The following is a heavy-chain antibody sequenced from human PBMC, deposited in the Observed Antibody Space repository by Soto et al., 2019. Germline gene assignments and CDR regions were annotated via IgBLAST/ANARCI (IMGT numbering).Heavy chain of an antibody. CDR3: ARDPLVAEAGIRIFDY. V-gene: IGHV1-18*01. CDR1: GYTFTSYG. D-gene: IGHD6-13*01. Sequence: SVKVSCKASGYTFTSYGISWVRQAPGQGLEWMGWISAYSGNTNYAQKLQVRVTMTTDTSTTTTYMELKSLISDDTAVYYCARDPLVAEAGIRIFDYWGQGTRVTFSS. CDR2: ISAYSGNT. J-gene: IGHJ4*02.